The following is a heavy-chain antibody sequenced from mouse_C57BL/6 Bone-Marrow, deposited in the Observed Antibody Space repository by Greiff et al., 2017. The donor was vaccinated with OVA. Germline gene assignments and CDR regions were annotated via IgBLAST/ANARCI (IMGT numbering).Heavy chain of an antibody. CDR2: IDPSDSYT. J-gene: IGHJ1*03. CDR3: ARSGGYYVYYWYFDV. V-gene: IGHV1-69*01. CDR1: GFTFTSYW. D-gene: IGHD2-3*01. Sequence: QVQLQQSGAELVMPGASVKLSCKASGFTFTSYWMHWVKQRPGQGLEWIGEIDPSDSYTNYNQKFKCKSTLTVDKSSSTAYMQLSSLTSEDSAGYYCARSGGYYVYYWYFDVWGTGTTVTFSS.